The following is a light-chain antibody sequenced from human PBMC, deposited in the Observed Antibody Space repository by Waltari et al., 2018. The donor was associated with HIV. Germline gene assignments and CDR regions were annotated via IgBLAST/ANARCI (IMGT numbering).Light chain of an antibody. J-gene: IGKJ5*01. CDR2: AAS. CDR3: LQHASYPIT. CDR1: QDIKND. V-gene: IGKV1-17*01. Sequence: DIQMTQFPSSLSASVGGTVHIICRASQDIKNDLGWYQQRPGKAPQRLLFAASTLQGGVPPRVSGSGSGTEFTLTVSGLQPEDSGIYYCLQHASYPITFGQGTRLDIE.